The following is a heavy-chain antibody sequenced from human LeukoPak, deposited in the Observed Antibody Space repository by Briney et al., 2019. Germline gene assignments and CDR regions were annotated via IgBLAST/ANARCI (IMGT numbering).Heavy chain of an antibody. V-gene: IGHV3-30*18. CDR1: GFTFSSYG. J-gene: IGHJ4*02. CDR3: AKDPGYRYFDWLYYFDY. CDR2: ISYDGSNK. D-gene: IGHD3-9*01. Sequence: GGSLRLSCAASGFTFSSYGMHWVRQAPGKGLEWVAVISYDGSNKYYADSVKGRFTISRDNSKNTLYLRMNSLRAEDTAVYYCAKDPGYRYFDWLYYFDYWGQGTLVTVSS.